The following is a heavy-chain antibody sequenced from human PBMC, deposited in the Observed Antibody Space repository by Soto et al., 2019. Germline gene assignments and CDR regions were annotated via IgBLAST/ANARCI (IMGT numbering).Heavy chain of an antibody. Sequence: GGAPRISCAASGFTLCSYAMSRVRQAPGKGLEWVSAISGSGGSTYYADSVKGRFTISRDNSKNTLYLQTNSLRAEDTAVYYCATAYQLLWPHDAFDIWGQGTMVTVSS. V-gene: IGHV3-23*01. CDR1: GFTLCSYA. CDR3: ATAYQLLWPHDAFDI. D-gene: IGHD2-2*01. J-gene: IGHJ3*02. CDR2: ISGSGGST.